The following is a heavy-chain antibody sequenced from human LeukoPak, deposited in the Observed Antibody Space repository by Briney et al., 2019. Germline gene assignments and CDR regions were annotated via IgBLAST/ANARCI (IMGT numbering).Heavy chain of an antibody. Sequence: ASVKVSCKTSGDTFSSYTISWVRQAPGQGLEWMGGIIPIFGTPHYAQKFQDRVTITADASTSTAYMELSSLRSEDTAVYYCARVNCGGDCYSDRGAFDIWGQGTMVTVSS. CDR1: GDTFSSYT. CDR3: ARVNCGGDCYSDRGAFDI. CDR2: IIPIFGTP. D-gene: IGHD2-21*02. V-gene: IGHV1-69*13. J-gene: IGHJ3*02.